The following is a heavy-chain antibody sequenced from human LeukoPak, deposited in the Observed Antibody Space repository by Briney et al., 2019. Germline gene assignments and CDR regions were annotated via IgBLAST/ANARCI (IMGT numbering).Heavy chain of an antibody. CDR2: INHSGST. CDR3: ARARTYGATEDY. V-gene: IGHV4-34*01. Sequence: SETLSLTCAVYGGSFSGYYRSWIRQPPGKGLEWIGEINHSGSTNYNPSLKSRVTISVDTSKNQFSLKLSSVTAADTAVYYCARARTYGATEDYWGQGTLVTVSS. D-gene: IGHD4-17*01. J-gene: IGHJ4*02. CDR1: GGSFSGYY.